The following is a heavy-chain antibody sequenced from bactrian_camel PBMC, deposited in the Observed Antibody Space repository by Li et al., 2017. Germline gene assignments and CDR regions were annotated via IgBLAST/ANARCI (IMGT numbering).Heavy chain of an antibody. Sequence: HVQLVESGGGSVQTGGSLKLSCTVRTGLTHQYCMAWFRQVPGKQREAVAVTHTRKGDTYIDDSVKGRFTISQDSAKNTVYLQMSSLKPEDTAMYYCAAPDPAMGWVSRCPDEYNYWGRGTQVTVS. D-gene: IGHD3*01. V-gene: IGHV3S63*01. CDR2: THTRKGDT. CDR3: AAPDPAMGWVSRCPDEYNY. J-gene: IGHJ4*01. CDR1: GLTHQYC.